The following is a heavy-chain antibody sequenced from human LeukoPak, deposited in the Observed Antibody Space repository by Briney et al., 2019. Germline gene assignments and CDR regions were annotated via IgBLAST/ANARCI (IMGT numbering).Heavy chain of an antibody. D-gene: IGHD3-22*01. CDR2: INDSGRS. Sequence: SETLSLTCAVYGGSFSGYYWSWIRQPPGKGLEWIGEINDSGRSNYKSSLKSRVTISEDTSKNQFSLKLSSVTAADTAVYYCASSYYDSSGYGYWGQGTLVTVSS. CDR1: GGSFSGYY. CDR3: ASSYYDSSGYGY. J-gene: IGHJ4*02. V-gene: IGHV4-34*01.